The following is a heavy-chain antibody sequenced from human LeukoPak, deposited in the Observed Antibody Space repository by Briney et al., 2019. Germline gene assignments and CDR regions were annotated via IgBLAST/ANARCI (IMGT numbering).Heavy chain of an antibody. CDR2: VSSSSYR. Sequence: EGSLRLSCVVSGFTFSSYSMNWVRQAPGKGLERVASVSSSSYRSYADSVKGRFTISRDNARNSLYLQMISLRAEDGAVYYCASFGSGSNLDALDIWGQGTMVTVSS. D-gene: IGHD3-10*01. CDR1: GFTFSSYS. V-gene: IGHV3-21*01. J-gene: IGHJ3*02. CDR3: ASFGSGSNLDALDI.